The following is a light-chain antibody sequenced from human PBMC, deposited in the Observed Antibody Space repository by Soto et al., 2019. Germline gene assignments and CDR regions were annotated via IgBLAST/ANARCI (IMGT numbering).Light chain of an antibody. CDR1: QSVSSN. Sequence: EIVMTQSPATLSVSPGERATLSCRASQSVSSNLAWYQQKPGQAPRLVIYGASTRATGIPARFSGSGSGTEFTLTISSLQSEDFAFYYCQQYNNWPLTFGGGTKVEI. V-gene: IGKV3-15*01. J-gene: IGKJ4*01. CDR3: QQYNNWPLT. CDR2: GAS.